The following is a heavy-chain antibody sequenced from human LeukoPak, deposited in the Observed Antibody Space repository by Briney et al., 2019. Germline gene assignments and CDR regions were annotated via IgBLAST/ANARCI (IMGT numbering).Heavy chain of an antibody. CDR2: IYNSGTT. D-gene: IGHD4-17*01. J-gene: IGHJ3*02. Sequence: SETLSLTCTLSGGSISSYYWSWIRQPPGKGLEWIGYIYNSGTTNYNPSLKSRVTISVDTSKNQFSLKLNSVTAADTAVYYCARGSVTHVAFDIWGQGTMVTVSS. V-gene: IGHV4-59*01. CDR1: GGSISSYY. CDR3: ARGSVTHVAFDI.